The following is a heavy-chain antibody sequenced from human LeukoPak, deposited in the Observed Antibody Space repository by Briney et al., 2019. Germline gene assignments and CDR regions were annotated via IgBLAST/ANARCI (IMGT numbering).Heavy chain of an antibody. D-gene: IGHD2-2*01. Sequence: GASVKVSCKASGYTFTGYYMHWVRQAPGQGLEWMGGIIPIFGTANYAQKFQGRVTITADESTSTAYMELSSLRSEDTAVYYCASDLGYCSSTSCPKGGDYWGQGTLVTVSS. V-gene: IGHV1-69*13. CDR2: IIPIFGTA. CDR3: ASDLGYCSSTSCPKGGDY. CDR1: GYTFTGYY. J-gene: IGHJ4*02.